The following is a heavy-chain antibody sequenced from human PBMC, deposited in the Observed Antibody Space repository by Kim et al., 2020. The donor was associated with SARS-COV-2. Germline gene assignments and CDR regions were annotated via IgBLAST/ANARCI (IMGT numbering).Heavy chain of an antibody. CDR2: IYPGDSDT. J-gene: IGHJ4*02. D-gene: IGHD6-6*01. CDR3: ARRPLGYSSSSYHFDY. CDR1: GYSFTSYW. V-gene: IGHV5-51*01. Sequence: GESLKISCKGSGYSFTSYWIGWVRQMPGKGLEWMGIIYPGDSDTRYSPSFQGQVTISADKSISTAYLQWSSLKASDTATYYCARRPLGYSSSSYHFDYWGQGTLVTVSS.